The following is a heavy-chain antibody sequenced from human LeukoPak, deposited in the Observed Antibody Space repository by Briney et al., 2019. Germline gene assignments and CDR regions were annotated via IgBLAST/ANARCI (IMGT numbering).Heavy chain of an antibody. CDR1: GYTFTDYY. Sequence: ATVKTSCKVSGYTFTDYYMHWVQQAPGKGLEWMGLVDPEDGETIYAEKFQGRVTITADTSTDTAYMELSSLRSEDTAVYYCATGIVGATVGGDAFDIWGQGTMVTVSS. J-gene: IGHJ3*02. CDR2: VDPEDGET. CDR3: ATGIVGATVGGDAFDI. V-gene: IGHV1-69-2*01. D-gene: IGHD1-26*01.